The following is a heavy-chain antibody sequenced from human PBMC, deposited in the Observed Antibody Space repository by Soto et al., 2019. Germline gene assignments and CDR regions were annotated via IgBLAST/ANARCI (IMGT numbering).Heavy chain of an antibody. Sequence: QVQLVQSGAEVKKPGASVKVSCKASGYTFTGYYMHWVRQAPGQGLEWMGWINPNSGGTNDAQKFQGWVTMTRDTSISTAYMELSRLRSDDTAVYYCARDSDYGDYSDAFDIWGQGTMVTVSS. CDR1: GYTFTGYY. CDR3: ARDSDYGDYSDAFDI. D-gene: IGHD4-17*01. CDR2: INPNSGGT. V-gene: IGHV1-2*04. J-gene: IGHJ3*02.